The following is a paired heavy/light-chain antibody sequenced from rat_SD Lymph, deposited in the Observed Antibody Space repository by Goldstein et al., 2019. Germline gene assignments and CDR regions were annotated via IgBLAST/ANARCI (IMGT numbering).Heavy chain of an antibody. CDR3: ARCRTGGDMDV. Sequence: EVQLVESGGGLVQPGRSLKLSCVASGFTFSNYGMNWIRQAPGKGLEWVAYISSGRSYIYYAETVKGRFTISRDNAKNTLYLQMTSLRSEDTALYYCARCRTGGDMDVWGQGASVTVSS. D-gene: IGHD1-11*01. V-gene: IGHV5-34*01. CDR1: GFTFSNYG. CDR2: ISSGRSYI. J-gene: IGHJ4*01.
Light chain of an antibody. Sequence: DIVMTQTPSSQAVSAGEKVTMSCKSSQSLLYSENKKNYLAWYQQKPGQSPTLLISWASTRESGVPDRFIGSGSGTDFTLTISSVQAEDLAVYYCEQYYDALWTFGGGTKLELK. CDR3: EQYYDALWT. CDR1: QSLLYSENKKNY. V-gene: IGKV8S4*01. CDR2: WAS. J-gene: IGKJ1*01.